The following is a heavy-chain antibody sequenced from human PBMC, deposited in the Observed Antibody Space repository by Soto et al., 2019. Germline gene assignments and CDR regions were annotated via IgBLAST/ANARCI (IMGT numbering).Heavy chain of an antibody. V-gene: IGHV3-23*01. D-gene: IGHD3-10*01. CDR3: AKSRGSGSYYKSYFDY. Sequence: EVQLLESGGGLVQPGGSLRLSCAASGFTFSSYAMSWVRQAPGKGLEWVSAISGSGGSTYYADSVKGRFTISRDNSKNTLYLQMNSLRAEDTAVYYCAKSRGSGSYYKSYFDYWGQGTPVTVSS. CDR2: ISGSGGST. CDR1: GFTFSSYA. J-gene: IGHJ4*02.